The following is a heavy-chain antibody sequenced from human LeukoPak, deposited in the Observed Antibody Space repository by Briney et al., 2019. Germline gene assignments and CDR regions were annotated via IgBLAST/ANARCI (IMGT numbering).Heavy chain of an antibody. CDR2: IYYRGST. CDR1: GGSISGYY. Sequence: PSETLSLTCTVSGGSISGYYWSWIRQPPGKGLEWIGYIYYRGSTNYNPSLKSRVTISVDTSKNQFSLKLSSVTAADTAVYYCARHYSDSSAYFKYWGQGTLVTVSS. D-gene: IGHD3-22*01. J-gene: IGHJ4*02. CDR3: ARHYSDSSAYFKY. V-gene: IGHV4-59*01.